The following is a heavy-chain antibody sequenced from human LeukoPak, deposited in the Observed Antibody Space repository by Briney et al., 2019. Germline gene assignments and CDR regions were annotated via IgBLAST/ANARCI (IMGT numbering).Heavy chain of an antibody. Sequence: GGSLRLSCAASGLTVSSNYMSWVRQAPGKGLEWVSIIFSGGSTYYADSVKGRFTISRDISKNTLYLQMNSLRADDTAVYFCAKDPPLPGYSYGADAFDIWGQGAMVTVSS. CDR2: IFSGGST. CDR1: GLTVSSNY. V-gene: IGHV3-53*01. D-gene: IGHD5-18*01. J-gene: IGHJ3*02. CDR3: AKDPPLPGYSYGADAFDI.